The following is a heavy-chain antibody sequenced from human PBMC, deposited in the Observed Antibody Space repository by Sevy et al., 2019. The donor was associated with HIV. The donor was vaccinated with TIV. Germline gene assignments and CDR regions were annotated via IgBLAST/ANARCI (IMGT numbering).Heavy chain of an antibody. CDR1: GYTLTELS. D-gene: IGHD2-2*01. CDR2: FDEDGET. CDR3: ATDIVVGRDY. J-gene: IGHJ4*02. Sequence: VKVSCKVSGYTLTELSIHWVRQAPGKGLEWMGGFDEDGETIYAQKFQGRVTMTEDTSTDTAYMELSSLRSEDTAVYYCATDIVVGRDYWGQGPWSPSPQ. V-gene: IGHV1-24*01.